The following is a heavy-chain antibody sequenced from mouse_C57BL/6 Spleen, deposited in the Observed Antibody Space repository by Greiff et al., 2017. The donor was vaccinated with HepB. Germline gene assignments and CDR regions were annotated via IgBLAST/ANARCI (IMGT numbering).Heavy chain of an antibody. D-gene: IGHD2-2*01. CDR3: ARESMVTTAGYAMDY. V-gene: IGHV1-64*01. Sequence: QVQLQQPGAELVKPGASVKLSCKASGYTFTSYWMHWVKQRPGQGLEWIGMIHPNSGSTNYNKKFKSKATLTVDKSSSTAYMQLSSLTSEDSAVYYCARESMVTTAGYAMDYWGQGTSVTVSS. CDR1: GYTFTSYW. J-gene: IGHJ4*01. CDR2: IHPNSGST.